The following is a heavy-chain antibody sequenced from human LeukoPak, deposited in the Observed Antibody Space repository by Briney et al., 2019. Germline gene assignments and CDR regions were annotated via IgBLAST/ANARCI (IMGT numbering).Heavy chain of an antibody. V-gene: IGHV1-69*06. J-gene: IGHJ4*02. D-gene: IGHD6-13*01. Sequence: PVASVKVSCKASGVTFNNDVITWVRQAPGQGLECMGGIIPMFGTANYAQKVQGRVTITADKSTNTAYMELSSLTSEDTAVYYCALGLGIAAAELDYWGQGTLVTVSS. CDR2: IIPMFGTA. CDR1: GVTFNNDV. CDR3: ALGLGIAAAELDY.